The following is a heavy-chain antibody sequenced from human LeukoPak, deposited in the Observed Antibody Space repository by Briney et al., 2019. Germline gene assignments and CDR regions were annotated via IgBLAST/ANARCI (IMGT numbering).Heavy chain of an antibody. V-gene: IGHV3-7*04. J-gene: IGHJ3*02. CDR2: IKEDGSLR. CDR3: ARDGALTVGSFDI. CDR1: GFTFSSTW. Sequence: NPGGSLRLSCAASGFTFSSTWMTWVRQAPGKGLEWVANIKEDGSLRDYVDSVKGRFTIFRDNAKNSLYLQMNSLRHEDTAVYYCARDGALTVGSFDIWSQGTMVTVSS. D-gene: IGHD1-26*01.